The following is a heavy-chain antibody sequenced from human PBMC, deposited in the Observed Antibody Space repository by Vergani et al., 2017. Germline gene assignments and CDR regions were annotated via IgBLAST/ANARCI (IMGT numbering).Heavy chain of an antibody. CDR2: IWYDGSNK. D-gene: IGHD1-20*01. J-gene: IGHJ4*02. V-gene: IGHV3-33*01. CDR3: ARDLTAKSVYNWNPPDY. CDR1: GFTFSSYG. Sequence: QVQLVESGGGVVQPGRSLRLSCAASGFTFSSYGMHWVRQAPGKGLEWVAVIWYDGSNKYYADSVKGRFTISRDNSKNTLYLQMNSLRAEDTAVYYCARDLTAKSVYNWNPPDYWGQGTLVTVSS.